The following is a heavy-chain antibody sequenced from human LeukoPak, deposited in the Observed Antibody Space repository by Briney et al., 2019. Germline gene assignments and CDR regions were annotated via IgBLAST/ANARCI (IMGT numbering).Heavy chain of an antibody. Sequence: PSETLSLTCSVSDDSFSTHYWTWIRQPPGKGLEWIGYISSIGSTNYNPSLKSRVTISVDTSKNQFSLKMTSVTAADTAVYYCARDPTTVTKGFDIWGQGTMVTVPS. D-gene: IGHD4-17*01. V-gene: IGHV4-59*11. CDR1: DDSFSTHY. J-gene: IGHJ3*02. CDR2: ISSIGST. CDR3: ARDPTTVTKGFDI.